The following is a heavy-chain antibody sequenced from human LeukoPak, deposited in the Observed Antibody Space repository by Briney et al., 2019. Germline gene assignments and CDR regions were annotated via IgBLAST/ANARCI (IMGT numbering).Heavy chain of an antibody. V-gene: IGHV1-2*02. CDR1: GYTFTSYG. CDR2: MNPNSGGT. D-gene: IGHD3-10*01. CDR3: ARDQYYGSGSPSFAY. Sequence: ASVKVSCKASGYTFTSYGISWVRQATGQGLEWMGWMNPNSGGTSYAQKFQGRVTMTRDTSLSTAYMELSGLRSDDTAVYYCARDQYYGSGSPSFAYWGQGTLVTVSS. J-gene: IGHJ4*02.